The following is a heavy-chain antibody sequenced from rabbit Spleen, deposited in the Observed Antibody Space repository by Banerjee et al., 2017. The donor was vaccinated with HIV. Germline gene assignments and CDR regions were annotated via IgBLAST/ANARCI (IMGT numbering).Heavy chain of an antibody. Sequence: QLKEAGGGLVQPGGSLKLSCKASGFTLSSYYLNLLRQAPGKGLEWIGYIDPVFGITYYANWVNGRFSISRENAQNTVFLQMTSLTAADTATYFCARDGTGGSYFALWGPGTLVTVS. D-gene: IGHD8-1*01. J-gene: IGHJ4*01. CDR1: GFTLSSYY. CDR3: ARDGTGGSYFAL. CDR2: IDPVFGIT. V-gene: IGHV1S7*01.